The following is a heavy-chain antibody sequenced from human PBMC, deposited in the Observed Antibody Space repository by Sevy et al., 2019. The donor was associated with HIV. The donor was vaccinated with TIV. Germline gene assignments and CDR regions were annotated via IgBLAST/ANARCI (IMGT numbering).Heavy chain of an antibody. CDR3: ARDLRGPRDY. J-gene: IGHJ4*02. CDR2: LNDGGSAT. Sequence: GGSLRLSCAASKFIFSDYWMHWVRLAPGKGLVWVSNLNDGGSATNYADSVKGRFTISRDNAKNTLYLQMNNLRADDTAPYYCARDLRGPRDYWDQGTLVTVSS. V-gene: IGHV3-74*01. CDR1: KFIFSDYW.